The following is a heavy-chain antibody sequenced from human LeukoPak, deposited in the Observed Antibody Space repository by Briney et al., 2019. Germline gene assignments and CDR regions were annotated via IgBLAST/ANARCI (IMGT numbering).Heavy chain of an antibody. J-gene: IGHJ4*02. CDR2: IHYTGST. V-gene: IGHV4-59*01. CDR3: AQSPLGMV. CDR1: GGSISSYY. D-gene: IGHD7-27*01. Sequence: PSETLSLTCTVSGGSISSYYWSWIRQPPGKGLEWIGYIHYTGSTIYNPSLKSRVTISVDTSKNQFSLKLSSVTAADTAVYYCAQSPLGMVWGQGTLVTVSS.